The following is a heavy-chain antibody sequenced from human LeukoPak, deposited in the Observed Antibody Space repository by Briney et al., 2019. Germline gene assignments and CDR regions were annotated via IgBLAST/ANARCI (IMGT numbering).Heavy chain of an antibody. CDR3: ARHGGWKSGFTDY. CDR2: IYYSGST. D-gene: IGHD5-12*01. J-gene: IGHJ4*02. V-gene: IGHV4-39*01. Sequence: PSETLSLTCTVSGGSISSSSYYWGWIRQPPGKGLEWIGSIYYSGSTYYNPSLKSRVTISVDTSKNQFSLKLSSVTAADTAVYYCARHGGWKSGFTDYWGQGTLVTVSS. CDR1: GGSISSSSYY.